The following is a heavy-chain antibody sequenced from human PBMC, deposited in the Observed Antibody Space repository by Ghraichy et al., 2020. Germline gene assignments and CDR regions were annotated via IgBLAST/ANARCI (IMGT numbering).Heavy chain of an antibody. J-gene: IGHJ4*02. CDR2: INQHGSEK. D-gene: IGHD3-3*01. CDR1: AFTFSGFW. CDR3: ARVDFWKGTFDY. V-gene: IGHV3-7*01. Sequence: GSLRLSCAASAFTFSGFWMSWVRQAPGKGLEWVANINQHGSEKYYVDSVKGRFSISRDNAKNSLYLQMNSLRAEDTAVYYCARVDFWKGTFDYWGQGTLVTVSS.